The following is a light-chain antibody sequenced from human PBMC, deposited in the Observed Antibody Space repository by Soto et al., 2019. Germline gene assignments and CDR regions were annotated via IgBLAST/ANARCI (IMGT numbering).Light chain of an antibody. J-gene: IGLJ2*01. V-gene: IGLV2-14*03. CDR1: SSDVGGYDY. Sequence: QSALTQPASVSGSPGQSITISCTGSSSDVGGYDYVSWYQQHPGKVPKLMIYDVNIRPSGVSNRFSGSKSGNTASLTISGLQADDEADYYCSSYTTRSTGVFGGGTKLTVL. CDR3: SSYTTRSTGV. CDR2: DVN.